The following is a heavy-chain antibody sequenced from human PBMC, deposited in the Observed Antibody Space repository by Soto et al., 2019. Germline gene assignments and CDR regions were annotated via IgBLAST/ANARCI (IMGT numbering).Heavy chain of an antibody. J-gene: IGHJ5*02. D-gene: IGHD5-18*01. Sequence: QVQLVQSGAEVKKSGSSVKVSCTASGGTFSRSPISWVRQAPGQGLEWMGGIIPMFGSANYAQKFHGRVTITADESTSTAYMELSSLRSDDTAVYYCAREGGYSYGLGLGHPFDPWCQGTLVTV. CDR2: IIPMFGSA. CDR3: AREGGYSYGLGLGHPFDP. V-gene: IGHV1-69*01. CDR1: GGTFSRSP.